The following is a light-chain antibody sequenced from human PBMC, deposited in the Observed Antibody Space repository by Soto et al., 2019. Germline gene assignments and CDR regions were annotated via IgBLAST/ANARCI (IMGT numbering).Light chain of an antibody. J-gene: IGLJ1*01. Sequence: QSVLTQPRSVSGSPGQSVTISCTGTSSDVSTYTYVSWYQQHPGKAPKLIIYDVIKRPSGVPDRFSGSKSGNTASLTISGLQAEDEADYYCCSYAGSYTHVFGTGTKVTVL. V-gene: IGLV2-11*01. CDR3: CSYAGSYTHV. CDR1: SSDVSTYTY. CDR2: DVI.